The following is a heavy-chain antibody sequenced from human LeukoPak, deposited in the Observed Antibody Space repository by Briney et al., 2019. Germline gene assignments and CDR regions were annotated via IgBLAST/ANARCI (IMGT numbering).Heavy chain of an antibody. V-gene: IGHV1-18*01. D-gene: IGHD6-6*01. CDR2: ISAYNGNT. CDR1: GYTFTSYG. J-gene: IGHJ6*03. CDR3: ARDVVGIAARQAPYYYYYMDV. Sequence: ASVKVSCKASGYTFTSYGISWVRQAPGQGLEWMGWISAYNGNTNYAQKLQGRVTMTTDTSTSTAYMELRSLRSDDTAVYYCARDVVGIAARQAPYYYYYMDVWGKGTTVTVSS.